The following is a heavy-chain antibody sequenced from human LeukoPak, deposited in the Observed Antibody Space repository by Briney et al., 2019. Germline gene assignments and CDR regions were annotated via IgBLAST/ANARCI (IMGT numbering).Heavy chain of an antibody. Sequence: ASVKVSCKASGYTFTTYYIHWVRQAPGQGLEWMGKIDPNDGNTRYAQKFQGRVPMTRDTSTSTVYMELSSLRSEDTAVYYCARAYNWNDKFDYWGQGTLVTVSS. CDR3: ARAYNWNDKFDY. D-gene: IGHD1-20*01. J-gene: IGHJ4*02. CDR1: GYTFTTYY. CDR2: IDPNDGNT. V-gene: IGHV1-46*01.